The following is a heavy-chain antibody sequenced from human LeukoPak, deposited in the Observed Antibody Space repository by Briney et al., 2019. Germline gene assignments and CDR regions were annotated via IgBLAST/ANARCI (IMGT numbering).Heavy chain of an antibody. V-gene: IGHV3-7*01. CDR3: ARDYDFWSGKDAFDI. CDR2: IKKDGSEK. D-gene: IGHD3-3*01. Sequence: GGSLRLSCAASGFTFSSYWMSWVRQAQGKGLGWVANIKKDGSEKYYVDSVKGRFTISRDNAKNSLYLQMNSLRAEDTAVYYCARDYDFWSGKDAFDIWGQGTMVTVSS. J-gene: IGHJ3*02. CDR1: GFTFSSYW.